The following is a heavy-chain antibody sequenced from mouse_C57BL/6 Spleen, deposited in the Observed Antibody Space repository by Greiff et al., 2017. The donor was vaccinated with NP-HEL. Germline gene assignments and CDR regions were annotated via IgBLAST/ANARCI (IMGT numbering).Heavy chain of an antibody. V-gene: IGHV1-81*01. J-gene: IGHJ1*03. CDR2: IYPRSGNT. CDR3: ARSSFDV. Sequence: QVQLKQSGAELARPGASVKLSCKASGYTFTSYGISWVKQRTGQGLEWIGEIYPRSGNTYYNEKFKGKATLTADKSSSTAYMELRSLTSEDSAVYFCARSSFDVWGTGTTVTVSS. CDR1: GYTFTSYG.